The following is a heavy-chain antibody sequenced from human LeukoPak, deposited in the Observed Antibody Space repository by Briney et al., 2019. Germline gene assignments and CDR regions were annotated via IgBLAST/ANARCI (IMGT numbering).Heavy chain of an antibody. J-gene: IGHJ4*02. CDR1: GFTFSGYA. Sequence: GGSLRLSCSASGFTFSGYAMHWVRQAPGKGLEYVSAISSNGGNIYYADSVKGRFTISRDNSKNTLYLQMSSLRAEDTAVYYCARGYSQGGYCSGGSCYSYFDYWGQGTLVTVSS. V-gene: IGHV3-64D*09. CDR2: ISSNGGNI. D-gene: IGHD2-15*01. CDR3: ARGYSQGGYCSGGSCYSYFDY.